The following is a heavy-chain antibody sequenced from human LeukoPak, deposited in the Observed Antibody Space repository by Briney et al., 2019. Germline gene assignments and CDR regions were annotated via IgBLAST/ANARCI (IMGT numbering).Heavy chain of an antibody. CDR3: ARTKGITTGYGY. CDR2: VSYSGST. J-gene: IGHJ4*02. V-gene: IGHV4-59*11. CDR1: GGSISSHY. Sequence: SETLSLTCSVSGGSISSHYWSWIRQPPGKGLEWIGFVSYSGSTNYNPSLKSRVTISLDTSKNQFSLKLSSVTAADTALYYCARTKGITTGYGYWGQGTLVTVSS. D-gene: IGHD1-20*01.